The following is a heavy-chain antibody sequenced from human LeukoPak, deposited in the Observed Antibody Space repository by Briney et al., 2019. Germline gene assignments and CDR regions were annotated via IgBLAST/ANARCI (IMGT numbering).Heavy chain of an antibody. D-gene: IGHD7-27*01. CDR2: IYSGGST. Sequence: GGSLRLSCAASGLTVSSNYMSWVRQAPGKGLEWVSIIYSGGSTYYADSVKGRFIIARDNSKNTLYLQMNSLRAEDTAVYYCAKNWGGPGYWGQGTLVTVSS. J-gene: IGHJ4*02. CDR1: GLTVSSNY. CDR3: AKNWGGPGY. V-gene: IGHV3-53*01.